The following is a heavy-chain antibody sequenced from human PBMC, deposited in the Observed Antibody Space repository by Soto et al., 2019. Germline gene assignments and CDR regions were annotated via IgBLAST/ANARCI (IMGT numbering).Heavy chain of an antibody. V-gene: IGHV3-9*01. CDR1: GFTFDDYA. CDR3: AKGHYGSGPEYYFDY. D-gene: IGHD3-10*01. CDR2: ISWNSGSI. Sequence: GGSLRLSCAASGFTFDDYAMHWVRQAPGKGLEWVSGISWNSGSIGYADSVKGRFTISRDNAKNSLYLQMNSLRAEDTALYYCAKGHYGSGPEYYFDYWGQGTLVTVSS. J-gene: IGHJ4*02.